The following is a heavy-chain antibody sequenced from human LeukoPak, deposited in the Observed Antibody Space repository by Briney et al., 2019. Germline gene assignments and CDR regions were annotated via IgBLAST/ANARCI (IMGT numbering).Heavy chain of an antibody. J-gene: IGHJ5*02. V-gene: IGHV1-46*01. CDR1: GYTFTSYY. D-gene: IGHD2-2*01. CDR2: INPSGGST. CDR3: ASDIVVVPAAPRWWFDP. Sequence: ASVKVSCKASGYTFTSYYMHWVRQAPGQGLEWMGIINPSGGSTSYAQKFQGRVTMTRDTSTSTVYMELSSLRSEDTAVYYCASDIVVVPAAPRWWFDPWGQGTLVTVSS.